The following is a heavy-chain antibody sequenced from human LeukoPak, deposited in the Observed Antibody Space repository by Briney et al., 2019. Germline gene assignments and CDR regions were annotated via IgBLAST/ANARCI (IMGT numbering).Heavy chain of an antibody. CDR2: ISGSGGHT. CDR1: GFTVSSNY. Sequence: GGSLRLSCAASGFTVSSNYMSWVRQAPGKGLEWVSGISGSGGHTHYADSVKGRFTISRDNSKKTLYLEVFSLRADDTAVYYCAKSGSYERWFDPWGQGTLVTVSS. V-gene: IGHV3-23*01. J-gene: IGHJ5*02. D-gene: IGHD1-26*01. CDR3: AKSGSYERWFDP.